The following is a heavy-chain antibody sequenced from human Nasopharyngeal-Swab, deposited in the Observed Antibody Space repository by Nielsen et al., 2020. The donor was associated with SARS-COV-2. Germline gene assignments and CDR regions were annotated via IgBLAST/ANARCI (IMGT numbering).Heavy chain of an antibody. D-gene: IGHD2-2*01. J-gene: IGHJ4*02. Sequence: VRQMPGKGLEWVGRIKSKTDGGTTDYAAPVKGRFTISRDDSKNTLYLQMNSPKTEDTAVYYCTTDLMYCSSTSCYSFDYWGQGTLVTVSS. V-gene: IGHV3-15*01. CDR2: IKSKTDGGTT. CDR3: TTDLMYCSSTSCYSFDY.